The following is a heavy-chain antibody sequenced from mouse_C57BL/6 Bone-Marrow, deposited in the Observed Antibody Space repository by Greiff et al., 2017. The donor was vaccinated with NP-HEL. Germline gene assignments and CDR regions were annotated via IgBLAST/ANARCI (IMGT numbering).Heavy chain of an antibody. J-gene: IGHJ3*01. CDR3: ARHEKERKRGWLLRFAY. D-gene: IGHD2-3*01. CDR1: GYTFTEYT. Sequence: QVQLQQSGAELVKPGASVKLSCKASGYTFTEYTIHWVKQRSGQGLEWIGWFYPGSGSIKYNEKFKDKATLTADKSSSTVYMELSRLTSEDSAVYFCARHEKERKRGWLLRFAYWGQGTLVTVSA. V-gene: IGHV1-62-2*01. CDR2: FYPGSGSI.